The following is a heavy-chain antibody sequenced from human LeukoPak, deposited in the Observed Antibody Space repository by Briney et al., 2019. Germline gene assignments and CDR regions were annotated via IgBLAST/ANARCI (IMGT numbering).Heavy chain of an antibody. CDR2: VSTGSNYI. V-gene: IGHV3-21*04. CDR1: GFTFSSYS. Sequence: GGSLRLSCTASGFTFSSYSLNWVRQAPGKGLEWVSSVSTGSNYIYYADSVKGRFTISRDNDKNSLYLQMNSLRSEDTAVYYCATTTILTGYYTFDYWGQGTLVTVSS. J-gene: IGHJ4*02. D-gene: IGHD3-9*01. CDR3: ATTTILTGYYTFDY.